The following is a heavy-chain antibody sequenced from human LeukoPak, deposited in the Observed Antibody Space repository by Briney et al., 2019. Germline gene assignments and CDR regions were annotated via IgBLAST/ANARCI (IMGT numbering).Heavy chain of an antibody. D-gene: IGHD2-2*01. CDR2: IYHSGST. J-gene: IGHJ4*02. V-gene: IGHV4-30-2*01. CDR3: ARGEMYCSSTSCQTVFDY. Sequence: SETLSLTCAVSGGSISSGGYSWSWIRQPPGKGLEWIGYIYHSGSTYYNPSLKSRVTISVDRSKNQFSLKLSSVTAADTAVYYCARGEMYCSSTSCQTVFDYWGQGTLVTVSS. CDR1: GGSISSGGYS.